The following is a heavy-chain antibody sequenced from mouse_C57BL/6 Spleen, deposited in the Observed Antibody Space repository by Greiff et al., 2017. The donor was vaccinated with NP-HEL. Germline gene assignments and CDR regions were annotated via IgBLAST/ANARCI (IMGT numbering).Heavy chain of an antibody. V-gene: IGHV1-26*01. CDR3: ARGGNYWFAY. Sequence: VQLQQSGPELVKPGASVKISCKASGYTFTDYYMNWVKQSHGKSLEWLGDINPNNGGTSYNQKFKGKATLTVDKSSSTAYMELRSLTSEDSAVYYCARGGNYWFAYWGQGTLVTVSA. D-gene: IGHD2-1*01. J-gene: IGHJ3*01. CDR1: GYTFTDYY. CDR2: INPNNGGT.